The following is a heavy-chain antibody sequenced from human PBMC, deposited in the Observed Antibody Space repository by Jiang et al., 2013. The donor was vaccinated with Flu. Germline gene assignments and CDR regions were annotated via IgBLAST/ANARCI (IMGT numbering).Heavy chain of an antibody. J-gene: IGHJ4*02. V-gene: IGHV4-59*01. Sequence: GPGLVKPSETLSLTCTVSGGSISSYYWSWIRQPPGKGLEWIGNIYYSGNTNYNPSLESRVTISEDTSKNQISLKLSSVTAADTAVYYCAGDRGSSSWSFYWGQGTPGHRLL. D-gene: IGHD6-13*01. CDR1: GGSISSYY. CDR2: IYYSGNT. CDR3: AGDRGSSSWSFY.